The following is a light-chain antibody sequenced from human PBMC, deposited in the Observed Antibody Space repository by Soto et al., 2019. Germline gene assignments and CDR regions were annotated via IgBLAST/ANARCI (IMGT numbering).Light chain of an antibody. CDR3: SSYTSVIAVV. CDR1: SNDIGAYDY. Sequence: QSALTQPASVSGSPGQSITISCTGTSNDIGAYDYVSWYQQHPDKAPKLLIFDVTYRPSGVSDRFSGSKSGRTASLTISGLQSEDEADYYCSSYTSVIAVVFGGGTKLTVL. V-gene: IGLV2-14*03. J-gene: IGLJ2*01. CDR2: DVT.